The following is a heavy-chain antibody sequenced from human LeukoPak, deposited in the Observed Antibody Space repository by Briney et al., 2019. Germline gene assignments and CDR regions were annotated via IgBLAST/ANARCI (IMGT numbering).Heavy chain of an antibody. D-gene: IGHD3-22*01. J-gene: IGHJ4*02. CDR2: IIPIFGTA. Sequence: ASVKVSCKASGGTFSSYAISWVRQAPGQGLEWMGGIIPIFGTANYAQKFQGRVTITTDESTSTAYMELSSLRSEDTAVYYCARGPTYYYDSGGGSFDYWGQGTLATVSS. V-gene: IGHV1-69*05. CDR3: ARGPTYYYDSGGGSFDY. CDR1: GGTFSSYA.